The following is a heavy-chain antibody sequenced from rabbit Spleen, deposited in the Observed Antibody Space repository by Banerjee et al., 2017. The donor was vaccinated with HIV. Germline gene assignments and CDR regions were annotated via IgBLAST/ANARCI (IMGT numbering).Heavy chain of an antibody. CDR3: ARDSGSSFSTYGMDL. Sequence: QQQLVESGGGLVKPGASLTLTCTASGFSFFNGYVMCWVRQAPGKGLEWIACIDLGSRDFTYYASWPKGRFTISKASSTTVTLQMTSLTAADTATYFCARDSGSSFSTYGMDLWGPGTLVTVS. J-gene: IGHJ6*01. CDR2: IDLGSRDFT. V-gene: IGHV1S45*01. D-gene: IGHD8-1*01. CDR1: GFSFFNGYV.